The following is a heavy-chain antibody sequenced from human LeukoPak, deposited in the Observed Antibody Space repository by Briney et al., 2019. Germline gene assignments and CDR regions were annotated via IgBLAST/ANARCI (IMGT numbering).Heavy chain of an antibody. CDR3: GRDRNTVTTPFDY. CDR2: ISAYNGNT. D-gene: IGHD4-11*01. J-gene: IGHJ4*02. Sequence: ASVKVSCKASGYTFPNYGISWVRQAPGQGLEWMGWISAYNGNTNYAQKLQGRVTMTTDTSTSTAYMELRSLRSDDTAVYYCGRDRNTVTTPFDYWGQGTLVTVSS. CDR1: GYTFPNYG. V-gene: IGHV1-18*01.